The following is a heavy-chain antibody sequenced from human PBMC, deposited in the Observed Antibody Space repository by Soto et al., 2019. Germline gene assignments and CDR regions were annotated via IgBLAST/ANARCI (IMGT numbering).Heavy chain of an antibody. J-gene: IGHJ4*02. Sequence: QVQLQESGPGLVKPSETLSLTCTVSGGSISSYYWTWIRQPPGKGLEWIGFMYNSGSTHYNPSLKSRATISLXTXKXXFSLNLRSVTAAATAVYYCASMGYHYGSGSYPLDYWGQGTLVTVSS. CDR3: ASMGYHYGSGSYPLDY. CDR2: MYNSGST. CDR1: GGSISSYY. D-gene: IGHD3-10*01. V-gene: IGHV4-4*08.